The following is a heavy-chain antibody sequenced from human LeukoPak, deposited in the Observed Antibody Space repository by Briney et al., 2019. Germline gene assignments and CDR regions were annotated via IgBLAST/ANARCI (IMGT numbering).Heavy chain of an antibody. V-gene: IGHV3-74*01. CDR3: ARGGEGYNGPGFN. CDR2: MNTDGSSI. CDR1: GFTFSSHW. Sequence: GGSLRLSCAASGFTFSSHWIHWVRQAPGKGLVWVSRMNTDGSSINYADSVKGRFTISRDNAKNTLYLQMNSLRAEDTAVYYCARGGEGYNGPGFNWGQGNLVTVSS. D-gene: IGHD5-12*01. J-gene: IGHJ4*02.